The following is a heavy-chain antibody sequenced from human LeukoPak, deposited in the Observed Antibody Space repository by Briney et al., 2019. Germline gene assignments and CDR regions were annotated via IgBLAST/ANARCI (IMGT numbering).Heavy chain of an antibody. CDR3: AKSIVGATGDAFDI. Sequence: GRSLRLSCAASGFTFSNYGMHWVRQAPGKGLEWVAVISFDGSNKYYADSVKGRFTISRDNSKNTLYLQMNSLRVEDTAVYYCAKSIVGATGDAFDIWGQGTMVTVSS. D-gene: IGHD1-26*01. CDR2: ISFDGSNK. V-gene: IGHV3-30*18. CDR1: GFTFSNYG. J-gene: IGHJ3*02.